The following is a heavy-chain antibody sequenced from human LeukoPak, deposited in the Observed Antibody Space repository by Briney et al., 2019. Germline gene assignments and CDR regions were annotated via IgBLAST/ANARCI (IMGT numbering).Heavy chain of an antibody. D-gene: IGHD6-6*01. J-gene: IGHJ6*02. V-gene: IGHV4-30-2*01. CDR2: VYHSGST. CDR3: AREDSSSSLEYYYYGMDV. Sequence: SWVRQMPGKGLEWIGYVYHSGSTYYNPSLKSRVTISVDRSKNQFSLKLSSVTAADTAVYYCAREDSSSSLEYYYYGMDVWGQGTTVTVSS.